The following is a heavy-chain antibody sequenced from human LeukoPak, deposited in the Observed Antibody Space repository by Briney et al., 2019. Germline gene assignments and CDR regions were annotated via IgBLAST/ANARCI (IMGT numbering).Heavy chain of an antibody. CDR2: ISAYNGNT. Sequence: GASVKVSCKASGYTFTSYGISWVRQAPGQGLEWMGWISAYNGNTNYAQKLQGRVTMTTDTSTSTAYTELRSLRSDDTAVYYCARGSPYYYDSSGLLYYFDYWGQGTLVTVSS. J-gene: IGHJ4*02. D-gene: IGHD3-22*01. CDR1: GYTFTSYG. CDR3: ARGSPYYYDSSGLLYYFDY. V-gene: IGHV1-18*01.